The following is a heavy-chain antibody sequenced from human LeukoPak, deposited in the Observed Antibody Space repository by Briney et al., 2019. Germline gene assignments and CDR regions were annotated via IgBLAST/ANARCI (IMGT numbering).Heavy chain of an antibody. CDR2: IYTGGTT. V-gene: IGHV3-53*01. CDR1: GFSVSDNY. Sequence: PGGSLRLSCAASGFSVSDNYMSWVRQAPGKGLEWVSVIYTGGTTYYADSVKGRFTISRDNSKNTLYLKMNTLRAEDTAVYYCARDDWFDPWGQGTLVTVSS. J-gene: IGHJ5*02. CDR3: ARDDWFDP.